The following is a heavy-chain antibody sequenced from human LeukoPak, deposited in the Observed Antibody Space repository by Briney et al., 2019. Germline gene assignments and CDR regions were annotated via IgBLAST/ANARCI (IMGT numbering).Heavy chain of an antibody. CDR2: IRSRTKGYAT. CDR3: IRHVEFQRPY. Sequence: HPGGSLRLSCAASGMSLSVSAMNWVRQAPGKGLEWLAHIRSRTKGYATAYAASVTGRFVISRDDVKNMAFLQMTSLETEDTAVYYCIRHVEFQRPYWAQGVQVTVSS. CDR1: GMSLSVSA. D-gene: IGHD3-10*01. J-gene: IGHJ4*02. V-gene: IGHV3-73*01.